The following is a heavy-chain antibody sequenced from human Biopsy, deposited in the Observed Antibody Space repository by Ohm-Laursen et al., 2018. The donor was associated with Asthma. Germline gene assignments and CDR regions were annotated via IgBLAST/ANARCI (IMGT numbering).Heavy chain of an antibody. CDR3: ARGQKSAGDRWFDP. CDR1: GYTFIGCH. V-gene: IGHV1-2*06. J-gene: IGHJ5*02. D-gene: IGHD6-13*01. Sequence: SVKVSCKVSGYTFIGCHIHWMRQAPGQGLEWMGRINPNSGGTNYAQKFQGRVTMTRDTSISTAYMEVSRLRSDGTAVYYCARGQKSAGDRWFDPWGQGTLVTVSS. CDR2: INPNSGGT.